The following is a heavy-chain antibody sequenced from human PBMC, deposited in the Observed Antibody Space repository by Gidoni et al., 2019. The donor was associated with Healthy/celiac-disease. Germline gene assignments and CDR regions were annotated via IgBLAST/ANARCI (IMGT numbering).Heavy chain of an antibody. J-gene: IGHJ4*02. D-gene: IGHD2-2*01. Sequence: QVQLVQSGAEVKKPGSSVKVSCKASGGTFSSYAISWVRQAPGQGLELMGGIIPIFGTANYAQKFQGRVTITADKSTSTAYMELSSLRSEDTAVYYCARVGYCSSTSCLRGGHYFDYWGQGTLVTVSS. V-gene: IGHV1-69*06. CDR2: IIPIFGTA. CDR3: ARVGYCSSTSCLRGGHYFDY. CDR1: GGTFSSYA.